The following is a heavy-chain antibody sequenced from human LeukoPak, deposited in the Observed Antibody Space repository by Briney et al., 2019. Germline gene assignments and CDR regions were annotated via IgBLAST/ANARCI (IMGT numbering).Heavy chain of an antibody. D-gene: IGHD5-18*01. Sequence: SETLSLTCTVSGASISSYYWSWIRQPPGKGLEWIGYIYDSGSTNYNPSLKSRDTISVDTSKNQFSLKLSSVTAADTAVYYCTRAGSGYSFDYWGQGTLVTVSS. CDR3: TRAGSGYSFDY. CDR2: IYDSGST. J-gene: IGHJ4*02. CDR1: GASISSYY. V-gene: IGHV4-59*01.